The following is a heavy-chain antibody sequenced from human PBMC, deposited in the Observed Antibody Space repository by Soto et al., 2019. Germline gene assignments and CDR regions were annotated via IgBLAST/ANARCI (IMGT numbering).Heavy chain of an antibody. D-gene: IGHD2-2*02. V-gene: IGHV4-30-4*01. Sequence: SETLSLTCTVSGGSISSGDYYWSWIRQPPGKGLEWIGYISYSGRTYYNPSLKSRVTISVDTSKNQFSPKLSSVTAADTAVYYCARDRSYCSSTSCYTVIDYWGQGTLVTVSS. J-gene: IGHJ4*02. CDR1: GGSISSGDYY. CDR3: ARDRSYCSSTSCYTVIDY. CDR2: ISYSGRT.